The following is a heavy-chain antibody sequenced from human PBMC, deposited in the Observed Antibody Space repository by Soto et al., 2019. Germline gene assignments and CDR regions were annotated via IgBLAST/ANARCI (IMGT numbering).Heavy chain of an antibody. Sequence: QVRLVQSGAEVKKPGSSVKVSCKASGGTFSNYAITWLRLAPGQGLEWLGGIIPVFGTVNYAQKFQGRVTITADDSTSTAYMELNRLRSEDTAVYSCARDNPYTNSFGNWFDPWGQGTLVIVS. CDR3: ARDNPYTNSFGNWFDP. J-gene: IGHJ5*02. V-gene: IGHV1-69*01. CDR1: GGTFSNYA. D-gene: IGHD6-13*01. CDR2: IIPVFGTV.